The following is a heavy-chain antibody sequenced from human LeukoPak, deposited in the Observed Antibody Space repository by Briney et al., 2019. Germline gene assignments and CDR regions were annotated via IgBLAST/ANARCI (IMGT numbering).Heavy chain of an antibody. J-gene: IGHJ6*03. D-gene: IGHD5-18*01. CDR2: ISSSGSTI. CDR3: ARDVYLNTAMIYYYYYMDV. Sequence: NPGGSLRLSCAASGFTFSDYYMSWIRQAPGKGLEWVSYISSSGSTIYYADSVKGRFTISRDNAKNSLYLQMNSLRAEDTAVYYCARDVYLNTAMIYYYYYMDVWGKGTTVTISS. V-gene: IGHV3-11*01. CDR1: GFTFSDYY.